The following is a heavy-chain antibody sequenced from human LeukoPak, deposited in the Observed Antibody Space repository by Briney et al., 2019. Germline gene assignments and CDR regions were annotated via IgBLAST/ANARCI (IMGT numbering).Heavy chain of an antibody. CDR3: ARDPAPMVRGVWIDY. D-gene: IGHD3-10*01. Sequence: PSETLSLTCTVSGYSISSGYYWGWIRQPPGKGLEWIGSIYHSGSTYYNPSLKSRVSISVDTSKNQFSLKLSSVTAADTAVYYCARDPAPMVRGVWIDYWGQGTLVTVSS. V-gene: IGHV4-38-2*02. CDR1: GYSISSGYY. J-gene: IGHJ4*02. CDR2: IYHSGST.